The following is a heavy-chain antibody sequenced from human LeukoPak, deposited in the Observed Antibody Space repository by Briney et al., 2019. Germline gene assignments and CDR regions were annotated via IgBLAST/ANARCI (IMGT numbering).Heavy chain of an antibody. Sequence: GGSLRFSCAASGFTFSSYWMSWVRQAPGKGLEWVANIKQDGSEKYYVDSVKGRFTISRDNAKNSLYLQMNSLRAEDTAVYYCARDIPPQYSGYDDAFDIWGQGTMVTVSS. CDR3: ARDIPPQYSGYDDAFDI. CDR2: IKQDGSEK. V-gene: IGHV3-7*03. J-gene: IGHJ3*02. CDR1: GFTFSSYW. D-gene: IGHD5-12*01.